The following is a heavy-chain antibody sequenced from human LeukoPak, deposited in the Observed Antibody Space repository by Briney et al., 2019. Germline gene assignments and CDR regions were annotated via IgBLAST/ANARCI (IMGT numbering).Heavy chain of an antibody. J-gene: IGHJ4*02. CDR2: INAGNGNT. CDR3: AREGSGGSLDY. CDR1: GYTFTSYA. D-gene: IGHD2-15*01. V-gene: IGHV1-3*01. Sequence: ASVKVSCKASGYTFTSYAMHWVRQAPGQRLEWMGWINAGNGNTKYSQKFQSRVTITRDTSASTAYMELSSLRSEDTAVYYCAREGSGGSLDYWGQGTLVTVSS.